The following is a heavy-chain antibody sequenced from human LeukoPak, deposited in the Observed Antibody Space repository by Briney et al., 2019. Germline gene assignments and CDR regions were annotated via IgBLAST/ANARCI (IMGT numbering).Heavy chain of an antibody. V-gene: IGHV1-2*02. CDR1: GYTFTAYY. CDR3: ARIAAAGATESYFDC. D-gene: IGHD6-13*01. CDR2: INPNSGGT. Sequence: ASVKASCKASGYTFTAYYMHWVRQAPGRGLEWMGWINPNSGGTNYAQKFQGRVTMTRDTSISTAFMELSRLRSDDSAVYYCARIAAAGATESYFDCWGQGTLVTVSS. J-gene: IGHJ4*02.